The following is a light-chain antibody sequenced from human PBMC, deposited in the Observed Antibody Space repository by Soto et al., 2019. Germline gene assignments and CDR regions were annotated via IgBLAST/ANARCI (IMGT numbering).Light chain of an antibody. CDR3: LQYNNLPYT. Sequence: DIQMTQSPSSLSASIGDRVTFTCQASRDIGTFLNWFHQKPGEAPKLLVYDASNLETGVTSRFSGGGSGTHFTFTITSLQPEDVATYFCLQYNNLPYTFGRGTKLQIK. CDR2: DAS. CDR1: RDIGTF. V-gene: IGKV1-33*01. J-gene: IGKJ2*01.